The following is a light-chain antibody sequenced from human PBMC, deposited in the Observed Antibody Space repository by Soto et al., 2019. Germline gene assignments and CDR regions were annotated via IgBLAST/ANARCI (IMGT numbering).Light chain of an antibody. Sequence: QSALTQPASVSGSPGQSITISCTGSSSDVGGYNYVSWYQQHPGKVPKLIIYDVSNRPSVVSNRFSGSKSGNTASLTISGLQAEDEADYYCSSYTTSTTYVFGPGTKLTVL. CDR1: SSDVGGYNY. V-gene: IGLV2-14*01. CDR2: DVS. J-gene: IGLJ1*01. CDR3: SSYTTSTTYV.